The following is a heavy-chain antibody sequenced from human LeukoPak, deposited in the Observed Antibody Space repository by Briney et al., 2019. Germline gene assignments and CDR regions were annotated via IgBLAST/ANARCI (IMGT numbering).Heavy chain of an antibody. CDR1: GFTFSNYA. Sequence: GGSLRLSCAASGFTFSNYAMHWVRQAPGKGLEWVAFIRFDGSSQYYADSVKGRFTISRDNSKNTVYLHMNSLSSEDTAVYYCTKGGDRGTYYLDYWGQVTLVTVSS. D-gene: IGHD1-1*01. V-gene: IGHV3-30*02. CDR2: IRFDGSSQ. CDR3: TKGGDRGTYYLDY. J-gene: IGHJ4*02.